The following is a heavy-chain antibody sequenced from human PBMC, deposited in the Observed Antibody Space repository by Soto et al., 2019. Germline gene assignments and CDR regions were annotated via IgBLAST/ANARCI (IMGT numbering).Heavy chain of an antibody. D-gene: IGHD3-10*01. CDR2: IVVNSGNT. V-gene: IGHV1-58*02. CDR1: GFTFTSSA. J-gene: IGHJ6*02. CDR3: AADWHYGSGSYYAYYYGMDV. Sequence: QMQLVQSGPEVKKPGTSVKVSCKASGFTFTSSAMQWVRQARGQRLEWIGRIVVNSGNTNYAQKFQERVTITRDMSTSTAYMELRSLRSEDTAVYYCAADWHYGSGSYYAYYYGMDVWGQGTTVTVSS.